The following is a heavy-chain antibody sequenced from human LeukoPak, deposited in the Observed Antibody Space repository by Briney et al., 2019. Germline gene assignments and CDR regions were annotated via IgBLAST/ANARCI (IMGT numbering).Heavy chain of an antibody. Sequence: GGSLRLSCVASGFTFSSYWMSWVRQAPGKGLEWVANIKQDGSEKYYVDSVKGRFTISRDNAKNSVYLQMNSLRAEDTAVYYCARAEDNDYWGQGTLVTVPS. CDR2: IKQDGSEK. V-gene: IGHV3-7*03. J-gene: IGHJ4*02. D-gene: IGHD2-15*01. CDR3: ARAEDNDY. CDR1: GFTFSSYW.